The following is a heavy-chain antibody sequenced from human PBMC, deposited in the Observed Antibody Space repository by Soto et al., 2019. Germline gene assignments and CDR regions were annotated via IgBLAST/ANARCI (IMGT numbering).Heavy chain of an antibody. J-gene: IGHJ4*02. Sequence: SETLSLTCTVSGGSISSNYWTWIRQPPGKGLEWIGYVYNSGSTNYNPSLKSRVTISEDTSKSQFSLKVNSMTAADTAVYYCARYRREAVAGYTLDNWGQGILVT. CDR1: GGSISSNY. CDR2: VYNSGST. D-gene: IGHD6-13*01. V-gene: IGHV4-59*01. CDR3: ARYRREAVAGYTLDN.